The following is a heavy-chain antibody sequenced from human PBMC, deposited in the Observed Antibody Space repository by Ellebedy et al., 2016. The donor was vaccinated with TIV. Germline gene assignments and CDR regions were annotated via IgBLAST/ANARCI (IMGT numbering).Heavy chain of an antibody. V-gene: IGHV3-30*18. CDR3: AKALDYGDGYGMNV. Sequence: GESLKISCAASGFTFSNYGMHWVRQAPGKGLEWVAVISYDGSNKNYAGSVKGRFTISRDNSKNTLDLQMNSLRAEDTAVYYCAKALDYGDGYGMNVWGQGTTVTVSS. CDR2: ISYDGSNK. CDR1: GFTFSNYG. J-gene: IGHJ6*02. D-gene: IGHD4-17*01.